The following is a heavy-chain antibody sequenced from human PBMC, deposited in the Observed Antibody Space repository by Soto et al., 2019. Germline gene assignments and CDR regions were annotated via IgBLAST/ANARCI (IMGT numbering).Heavy chain of an antibody. D-gene: IGHD2-2*01. CDR3: ARVFRGYCSSTSCYAEEDYFDY. Sequence: ASVKVSCKASGYTFTSYAMHWVRQAPGQRLEWMGWINAGNGNTKYSQKFQGRVTITRDTSASTAYMELSSLRSEDTAVYYCARVFRGYCSSTSCYAEEDYFDYWGQGTLVTVSS. CDR2: INAGNGNT. CDR1: GYTFTSYA. J-gene: IGHJ4*02. V-gene: IGHV1-3*01.